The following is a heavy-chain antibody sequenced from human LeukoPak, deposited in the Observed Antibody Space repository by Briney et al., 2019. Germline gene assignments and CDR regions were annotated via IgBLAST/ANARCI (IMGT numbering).Heavy chain of an antibody. V-gene: IGHV4-59*01. J-gene: IGHJ5*02. CDR3: ARVDFHVGNWFDP. CDR1: GGSISTYY. CDR2: IYYTGST. D-gene: IGHD2/OR15-2a*01. Sequence: SETLSLTCTVSGGSISTYYWSWIRQPPGKGLEWIGYIYYTGSTSYNPSLKSRVTMSLDASKNQFSLELNSVTPADTAVYYCARVDFHVGNWFDPWGQGTLVTVSS.